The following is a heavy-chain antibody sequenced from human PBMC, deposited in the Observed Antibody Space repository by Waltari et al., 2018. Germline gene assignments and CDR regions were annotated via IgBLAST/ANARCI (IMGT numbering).Heavy chain of an antibody. CDR3: ARELSPYYLYYHMDV. CDR1: RFTFSSYG. J-gene: IGHJ6*03. V-gene: IGHV3-30*03. D-gene: IGHD3-16*01. Sequence: QVQLVESGGGVVQPGMSLRLSCAASRFTFSSYGIHWVRQAPGKGLEWVAVISYDGSSKYYADSVRGRFTISRDNSKNTLYLQMNSLRAEDTAVYYCARELSPYYLYYHMDVWGKGTTVTVSS. CDR2: ISYDGSSK.